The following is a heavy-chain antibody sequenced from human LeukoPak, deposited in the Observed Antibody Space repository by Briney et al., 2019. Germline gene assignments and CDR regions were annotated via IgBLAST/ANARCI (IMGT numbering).Heavy chain of an antibody. CDR3: ARAKLDDCGGDCDQYFQH. CDR1: GYTFTDCY. J-gene: IGHJ1*01. V-gene: IGHV1-2*02. CDR2: ISPKTGGT. D-gene: IGHD2-21*02. Sequence: ASVKVSCKASGYTFTDCYLHWVRLAPGQGLEWMGWISPKTGGTHYAQKFQGRVTMTRDTSISTAYMELSRLTSDDTAVYYCARAKLDDCGGDCDQYFQHWGQGTLVTVSS.